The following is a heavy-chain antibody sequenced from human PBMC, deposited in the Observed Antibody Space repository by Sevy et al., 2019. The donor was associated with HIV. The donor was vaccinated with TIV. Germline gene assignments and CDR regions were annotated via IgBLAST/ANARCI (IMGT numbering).Heavy chain of an antibody. CDR2: IWYDGGSK. CDR3: ARDKLLPVMVTMVRGALSYYFDY. D-gene: IGHD3-10*01. Sequence: GGSLRLSCAASGFTFSSYGMHWVRQAPGTGLEWVAVIWYDGGSKYYADSVKGRFTISRDNSKNTLFLQMNSLRAEDKAVYYCARDKLLPVMVTMVRGALSYYFDYWGQGTLVTVSS. V-gene: IGHV3-33*01. J-gene: IGHJ4*02. CDR1: GFTFSSYG.